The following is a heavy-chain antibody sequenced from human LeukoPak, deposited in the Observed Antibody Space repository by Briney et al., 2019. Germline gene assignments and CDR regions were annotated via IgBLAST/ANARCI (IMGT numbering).Heavy chain of an antibody. CDR2: ISYDGSNK. J-gene: IGHJ3*02. Sequence: PGGSLRLSCAASGFTFSSYAMHWVRQAPGKGLEWVAVISYDGSNKYYADSVKGRFTISRDNSKNTLYLQMNSLRAEDTAVYYCARDFRPYYYGSESYYSDAFDIWGQGIMVTVSS. CDR1: GFTFSSYA. CDR3: ARDFRPYYYGSESYYSDAFDI. D-gene: IGHD3-10*01. V-gene: IGHV3-30*04.